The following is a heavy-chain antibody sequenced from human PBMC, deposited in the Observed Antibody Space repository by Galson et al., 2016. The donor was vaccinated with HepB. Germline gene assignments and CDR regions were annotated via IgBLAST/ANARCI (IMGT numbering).Heavy chain of an antibody. D-gene: IGHD6-19*01. CDR1: GFTFSTYQ. Sequence: SLRLSCAASGFTFSTYQMTWVRQAPGKGLEWISYISGSGHMTYYADSMKGRFTISRDNAQNSLYLQMSNLVAADTAIYYCARGTRYSSGWLEALDIWGQGTMVTVSS. V-gene: IGHV3-48*03. CDR3: ARGTRYSSGWLEALDI. CDR2: ISGSGHMT. J-gene: IGHJ3*02.